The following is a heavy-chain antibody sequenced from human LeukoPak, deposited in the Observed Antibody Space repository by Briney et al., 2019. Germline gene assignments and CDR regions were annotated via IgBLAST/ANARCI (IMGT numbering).Heavy chain of an antibody. CDR3: ALEGGDFYGSGSPDY. V-gene: IGHV4-38-2*01. CDR1: GYSISSGYY. J-gene: IGHJ4*02. D-gene: IGHD3-10*01. CDR2: IYHSGST. Sequence: SETLSLTRAVSGYSISSGYYWGWIRQPPGKGLEWIGSIYHSGSTYYNPSLKSRVTISVDTSKNQFSLKLSSVTAADTAVYYCALEGGDFYGSGSPDYWGQGTLVTVSS.